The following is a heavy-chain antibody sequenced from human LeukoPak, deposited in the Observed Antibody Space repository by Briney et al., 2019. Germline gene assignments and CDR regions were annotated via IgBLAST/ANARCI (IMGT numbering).Heavy chain of an antibody. J-gene: IGHJ4*02. D-gene: IGHD2-15*01. Sequence: GGSLRLSCAASGFTVSSSYMYWVRQAPGKSLEWVSFFYRGEITYYAESVRGRFTISRDISKNTLYLLMNSLIPEDTAVYYCAREVVSIPSYFESWGQGTRVTVSS. CDR2: FYRGEIT. CDR3: AREVVSIPSYFES. CDR1: GFTVSSSY. V-gene: IGHV3-53*01.